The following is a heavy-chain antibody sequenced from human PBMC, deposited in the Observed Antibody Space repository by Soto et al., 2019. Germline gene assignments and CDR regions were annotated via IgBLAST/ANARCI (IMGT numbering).Heavy chain of an antibody. Sequence: GGSLRLSCSASGFTFSSYAMHWVRQAPGKGLEYVSAINRNGGSTFYADSVKGRFTISRDNSKNTLYLQMNSLRVEDTAVYYCVRNWELDFWGRGTLVTVLL. D-gene: IGHD7-27*01. CDR1: GFTFSSYA. CDR2: INRNGGST. CDR3: VRNWELDF. J-gene: IGHJ4*02. V-gene: IGHV3-64D*08.